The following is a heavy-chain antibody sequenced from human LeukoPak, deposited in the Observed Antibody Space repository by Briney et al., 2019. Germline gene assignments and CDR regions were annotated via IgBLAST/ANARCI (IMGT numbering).Heavy chain of an antibody. D-gene: IGHD2-15*01. CDR1: GFSFSGYG. V-gene: IGHV3-30*02. J-gene: IGHJ6*03. CDR3: AKVMPPGRIRFYSYYMDV. CDR2: IRHDGSNE. Sequence: SGGSLRLSCAASGFSFSGYGMHWVRQAPGKGLEWVAFIRHDGSNEYYADSVKGRFTISRDKSKNTLSLQMNGLRVEDTAVYYCAKVMPPGRIRFYSYYMDVWGKGTTVTVS.